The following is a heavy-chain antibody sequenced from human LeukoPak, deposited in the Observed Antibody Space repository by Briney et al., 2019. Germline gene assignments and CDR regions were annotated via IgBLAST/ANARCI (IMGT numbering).Heavy chain of an antibody. CDR1: GFIFSNPW. Sequence: GGSLRLSCEVSGFIFSNPWMHWVRQTPGKGLVWVSRMYGDMSDISYADSVKGRFTISRDNAKNTVYLQMNSLRGEDTAVYYCARDLGLRGSKWGQGTLVTVSS. CDR3: ARDLGLRGSK. D-gene: IGHD4-23*01. V-gene: IGHV3-74*01. J-gene: IGHJ4*02. CDR2: MYGDMSDI.